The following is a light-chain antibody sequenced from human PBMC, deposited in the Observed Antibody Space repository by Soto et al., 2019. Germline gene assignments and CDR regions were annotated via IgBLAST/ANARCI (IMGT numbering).Light chain of an antibody. CDR3: QQFDNLPFT. CDR1: QDINNY. J-gene: IGKJ5*01. CDR2: DSS. V-gene: IGKV1-33*01. Sequence: RQTTQSPSSLSASVGDRVTIICQASQDINNYLNWYQQKPGKAPKLLIYDSSNLEIGVPSRFSGSGYGTRFSFTISSLQPEDIATYYCQQFDNLPFTFGQGTRLEIK.